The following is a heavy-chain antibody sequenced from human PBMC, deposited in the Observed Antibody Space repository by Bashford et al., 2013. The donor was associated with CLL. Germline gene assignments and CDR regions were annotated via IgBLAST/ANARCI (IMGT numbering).Heavy chain of an antibody. CDR2: TFSSGST. V-gene: IGHV4-39*01. CDR3: VRHDKQQLGAGVEH. D-gene: IGHD6-13*01. CDR1: GGSIGGSSFY. J-gene: IGHJ4*02. Sequence: SETLSLTCTVFGGSIGGSSFYWGWIRQPPGKGLEWVGSTFSSGSTQYNPSLKSRVIISVDTSKNQFSLKLSSVTAADTAVFYCVRHDKQQLGAGVEHWGQGNPGHRLL.